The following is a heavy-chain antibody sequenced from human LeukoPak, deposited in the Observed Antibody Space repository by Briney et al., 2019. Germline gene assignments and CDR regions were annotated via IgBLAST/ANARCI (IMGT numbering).Heavy chain of an antibody. D-gene: IGHD2-2*01. CDR1: GFTFNSYA. J-gene: IGHJ6*03. CDR3: AKDLRIIVVTYYMDV. CDR2: ISGNGGST. V-gene: IGHV3-23*01. Sequence: GGSLRLSCAASGFTFNSYAMTWVRQAPGKGLEWVSSISGNGGSTYYTDSVKGRFTISRDNSKNTLYLQMNSLRAEDTAAYYCAKDLRIIVVTYYMDVWGKGTTVTVSS.